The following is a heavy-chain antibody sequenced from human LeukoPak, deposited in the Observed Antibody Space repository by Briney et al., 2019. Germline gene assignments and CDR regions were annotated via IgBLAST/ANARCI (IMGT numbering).Heavy chain of an antibody. V-gene: IGHV3-23*01. CDR1: GFTFSSYS. CDR2: ISGSGGST. Sequence: LSGGSLRLSCAASGFTFSSYSMNWVRQAPGKGLEWVSAISGSGGSTYYADSVKGRFTISRDNSKNTLYLQMNSLRAEDTAVYYCAKSAVGATLGDYWGQGTPVTVSS. CDR3: AKSAVGATLGDY. J-gene: IGHJ4*02. D-gene: IGHD1-26*01.